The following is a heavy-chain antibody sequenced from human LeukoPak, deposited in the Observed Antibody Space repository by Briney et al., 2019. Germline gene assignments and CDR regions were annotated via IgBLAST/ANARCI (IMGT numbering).Heavy chain of an antibody. D-gene: IGHD3-9*01. V-gene: IGHV1-46*01. CDR2: INPSGGST. CDR3: ARGGDYDILTGYYKLHWFDP. CDR1: GYTFTGYY. J-gene: IGHJ5*02. Sequence: ASVKVSCKASGYTFTGYYMHWVRQAPGQGLEWMGIINPSGGSTSYAQKFQGRVTMTRDTSTSTVYMELSSLRSEDTAVYYCARGGDYDILTGYYKLHWFDPWGQGTLVTVSS.